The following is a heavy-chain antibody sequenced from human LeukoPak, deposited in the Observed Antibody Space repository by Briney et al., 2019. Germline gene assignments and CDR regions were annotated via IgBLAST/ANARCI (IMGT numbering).Heavy chain of an antibody. CDR2: IIPILGTA. Sequence: GASVKVSCKASGGTFSSYAISWVRQAPGQGLEWMGGIIPILGTANYAQKFQGRVTITADKSTSTAYMELSSLRSEDTAVYYCARVDGYNHGEHNFDYWGQGTLVTVSS. CDR3: ARVDGYNHGEHNFDY. D-gene: IGHD5-24*01. J-gene: IGHJ4*02. V-gene: IGHV1-69*10. CDR1: GGTFSSYA.